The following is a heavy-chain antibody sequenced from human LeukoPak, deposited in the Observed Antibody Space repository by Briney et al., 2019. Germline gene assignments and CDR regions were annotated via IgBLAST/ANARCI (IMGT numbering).Heavy chain of an antibody. CDR3: AKDQYGEAFDI. D-gene: IGHD4-17*01. CDR1: GFTFSSYA. J-gene: IGHJ3*02. Sequence: GGSLRLSCAASGFTFSSYAMNWVRQAPGKGLEWVSAISGSGSATYYADSVKGRFTISRDNSKNTLYLQMNSLRAEDTAVYYCAKDQYGEAFDIWGPGTMVTVSS. V-gene: IGHV3-23*01. CDR2: ISGSGSAT.